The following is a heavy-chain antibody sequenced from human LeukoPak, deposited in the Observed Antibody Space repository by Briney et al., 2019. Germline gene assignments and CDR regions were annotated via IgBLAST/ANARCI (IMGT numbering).Heavy chain of an antibody. J-gene: IGHJ4*02. CDR3: AREILAPGKTHDY. Sequence: GGSLRLSCASSGFTFSSYRMHWVRQARGKGLVWVSRISDDGSATFYADSVKGRFTISRDNAKNTLFLQINSLRAEDTAVYYCAREILAPGKTHDYWGQGTLVTVSS. CDR2: ISDDGSAT. CDR1: GFTFSSYR. V-gene: IGHV3-74*01.